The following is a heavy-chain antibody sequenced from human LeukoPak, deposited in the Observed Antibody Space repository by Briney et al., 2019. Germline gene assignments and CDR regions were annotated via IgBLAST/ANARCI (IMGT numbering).Heavy chain of an antibody. CDR1: GYTFTGYY. V-gene: IGHV1-2*02. CDR3: ARNTYYYDSSGYKWFDY. Sequence: ASVKVSCKASGYTFTGYYMHWVRQAPGQGLEWMGWINPNSGGTNYAQKFQGRVTMTRDTSISTAYMELSGLRSDDTAVYYCARNTYYYDSSGYKWFDYWGQGTLVTVSS. D-gene: IGHD3-22*01. J-gene: IGHJ4*02. CDR2: INPNSGGT.